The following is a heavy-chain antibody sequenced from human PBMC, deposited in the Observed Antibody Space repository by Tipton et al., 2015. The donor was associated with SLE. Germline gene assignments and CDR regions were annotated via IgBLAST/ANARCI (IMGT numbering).Heavy chain of an antibody. Sequence: TLSLTCTVPGGSISPYYWTWVRQPPGKGLEWIGFIYYSGSTNYNPSLKSRVTISLDTSKNQFSLKLSSVTAADTAVYYCAREVTVTGGDAFDIWGQGTMVTVSS. CDR3: AREVTVTGGDAFDI. J-gene: IGHJ3*02. CDR2: IYYSGST. V-gene: IGHV4-59*01. D-gene: IGHD4-17*01. CDR1: GGSISPYY.